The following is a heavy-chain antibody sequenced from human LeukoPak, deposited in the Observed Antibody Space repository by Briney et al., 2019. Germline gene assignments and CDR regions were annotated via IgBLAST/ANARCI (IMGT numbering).Heavy chain of an antibody. CDR2: ISGDASNT. Sequence: PGGSLRLSCVASGFTFSTYGMAWVRQAPGRGLEWLSTISGDASNTHYADSMEGRFTISRDNSKSTLDLQMNSLRAEDTAVYYCVKDVGGSSFFDYWGLGILVTVSS. D-gene: IGHD1-26*01. CDR3: VKDVGGSSFFDY. V-gene: IGHV3-23*01. J-gene: IGHJ4*02. CDR1: GFTFSTYG.